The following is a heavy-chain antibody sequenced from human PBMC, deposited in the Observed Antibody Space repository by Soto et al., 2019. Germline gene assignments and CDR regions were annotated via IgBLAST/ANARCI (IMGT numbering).Heavy chain of an antibody. J-gene: IGHJ4*02. CDR3: ARDRDFRYSGSGQFDS. D-gene: IGHD3-10*01. V-gene: IGHV4-31*03. CDR1: GGSITSSGYY. Sequence: QVQLQESGPGLVKPSQTLSLTCTVSGGSITSSGYYWSWIRQHPGKGLEWMGYIYSSGSTYYNPSLKSRVTISLDTTKNHFSLNLSSVTAADTAVYYCARDRDFRYSGSGQFDSWGQGALVTVSS. CDR2: IYSSGST.